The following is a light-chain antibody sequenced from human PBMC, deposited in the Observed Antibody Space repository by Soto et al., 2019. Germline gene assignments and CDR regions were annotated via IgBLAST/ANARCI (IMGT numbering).Light chain of an antibody. CDR1: QSVSSSY. CDR3: QQYGSSPRK. V-gene: IGKV3-20*01. CDR2: GAS. Sequence: EIVLTQSPGTLSLSPGERATLSCRASQSVSSSYLAWYQQKPGQAPSLLIYGASRRATGIPERFSGSGSGTDFTRTISRLEPEDFAVYYCQQYGSSPRKFGQGTKVEIK. J-gene: IGKJ1*01.